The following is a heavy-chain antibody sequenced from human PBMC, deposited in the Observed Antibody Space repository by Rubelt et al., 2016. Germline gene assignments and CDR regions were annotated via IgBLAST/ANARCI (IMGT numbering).Heavy chain of an antibody. CDR3: ARESSSGWYIDY. CDR1: GYTFTGYY. D-gene: IGHD6-19*01. Sequence: QVQLVQSGAEVKKPGASVKVSYKASGYTFTGYYMHWVRQAPGQGLEWVGRINPNSGGTNYAQKFQGRVTMTRDTSITTAYMELSRLRSDDTAVFYCARESSSGWYIDYWGQGTLVTVSS. V-gene: IGHV1-2*06. J-gene: IGHJ4*02. CDR2: INPNSGGT.